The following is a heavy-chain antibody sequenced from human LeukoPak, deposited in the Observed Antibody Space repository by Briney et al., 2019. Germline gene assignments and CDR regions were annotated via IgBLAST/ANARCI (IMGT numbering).Heavy chain of an antibody. CDR3: ARHPIFGGTNVYAFDY. CDR2: IYYSGST. Sequence: PSETLSLTCTVSGGTATSHYWHWIRKPPGKGLEWVGYIYYSGSTSYNPSLKRRATISIGMSKTQVSLKLNSVTAADTAVYYCARHPIFGGTNVYAFDYWGQGTLVTVSS. D-gene: IGHD3-16*01. V-gene: IGHV4-59*08. J-gene: IGHJ4*02. CDR1: GGTATSHY.